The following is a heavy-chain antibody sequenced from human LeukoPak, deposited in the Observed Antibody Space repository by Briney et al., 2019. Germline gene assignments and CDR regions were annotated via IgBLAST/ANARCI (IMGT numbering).Heavy chain of an antibody. D-gene: IGHD6-13*01. V-gene: IGHV3-48*04. J-gene: IGHJ4*02. CDR3: ARDKVEGGIAAADTDFDH. CDR2: ISSSSSTI. Sequence: PGGSLRLSCAASGFTFSSYSMNWVRQAPGKGLEWVSYISSSSSTIYYADSVKGRFTISRDNAKNSLYLQMNSLRAEDTAVYYCARDKVEGGIAAADTDFDHWGQGTLVTVSS. CDR1: GFTFSSYS.